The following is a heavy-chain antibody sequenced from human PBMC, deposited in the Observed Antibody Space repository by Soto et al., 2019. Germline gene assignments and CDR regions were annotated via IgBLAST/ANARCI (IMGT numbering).Heavy chain of an antibody. Sequence: QVYLVQSGAEVKKPGSSVKMSCKASGGIFSSNTINWVRQAAGQGLEWMGGIIPLFGTANYAEKFQGRVTITADKSTKTEYMELTSLRSEDTAVYYCATKAACGGDCYAFDSWGQGTLLTVSS. D-gene: IGHD2-21*02. J-gene: IGHJ4*02. CDR2: IIPLFGTA. CDR3: ATKAACGGDCYAFDS. V-gene: IGHV1-69*06. CDR1: GGIFSSNT.